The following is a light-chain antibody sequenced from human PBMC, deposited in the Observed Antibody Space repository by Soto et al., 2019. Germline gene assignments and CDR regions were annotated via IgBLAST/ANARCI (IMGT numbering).Light chain of an antibody. CDR2: EVS. CDR1: STDVGGYNY. Sequence: QSVLTQPASVSGSPGQSITISCTGSSTDVGGYNYVSWYQQHPGRAPKVMIYEVSNRPSGVSNRFSGSKSGNTASLTISGLQADDEADYYCSSYTRSSTLIIFGSGTKVTVL. J-gene: IGLJ1*01. CDR3: SSYTRSSTLII. V-gene: IGLV2-14*01.